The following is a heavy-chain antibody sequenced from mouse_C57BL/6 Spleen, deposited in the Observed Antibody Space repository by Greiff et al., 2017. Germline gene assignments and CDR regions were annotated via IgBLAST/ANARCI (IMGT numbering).Heavy chain of an antibody. CDR2: INPNYGTT. J-gene: IGHJ4*01. D-gene: IGHD1-1*01. CDR1: GYSFTDYN. CDR3: ARLYYGSSYAMDD. Sequence: EVKLMESGPELVKPGASVKISCKASGYSFTDYNMNWVKQSNGKSLEWIGVINPNYGTTSYNQKFKGKATLTVDQSSSTAYMQLNSLTSEDSAVYYCARLYYGSSYAMDDWGQGTSVTVSS. V-gene: IGHV1-39*01.